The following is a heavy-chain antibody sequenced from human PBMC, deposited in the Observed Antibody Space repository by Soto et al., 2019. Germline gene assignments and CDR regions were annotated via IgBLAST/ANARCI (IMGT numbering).Heavy chain of an antibody. CDR3: ARSSGYHDTYPTNQYFHH. D-gene: IGHD3-22*01. V-gene: IGHV3-7*01. CDR1: GFTFSTYW. J-gene: IGHJ1*01. Sequence: GGSLRLSCAASGFTFSTYWMSWVRQAPGKGLEWVANINQDGSEKYYVDSVKGRFTISRDNARNSLYLQVNSLRADDTAMFYCARSSGYHDTYPTNQYFHHWGHGTLVTVS. CDR2: INQDGSEK.